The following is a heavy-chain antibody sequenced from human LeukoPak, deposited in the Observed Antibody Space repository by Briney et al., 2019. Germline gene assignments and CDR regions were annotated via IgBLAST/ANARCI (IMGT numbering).Heavy chain of an antibody. CDR1: GGSISSGGYY. CDR2: IYHSGST. J-gene: IGHJ5*02. V-gene: IGHV4-30-2*03. CDR3: ARHGKYGGKEFDP. D-gene: IGHD4-23*01. Sequence: SQPLSLTCTVSGGSISSGGYYWSWIRQPPGQGLEWIGYIYHSGSTYYNPSLKSRVTISVDTSKNQFSLKLSSVTAADTAMYYCARHGKYGGKEFDPWGQGTLVTVSS.